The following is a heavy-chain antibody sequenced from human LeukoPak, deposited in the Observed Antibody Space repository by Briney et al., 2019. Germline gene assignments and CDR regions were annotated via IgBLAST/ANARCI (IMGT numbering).Heavy chain of an antibody. V-gene: IGHV3-23*01. D-gene: IGHD2-15*01. CDR1: GFPLTNHG. CDR3: AKDYCRDGNCPFPFLDS. J-gene: IGHJ4*02. Sequence: GSLRLSFAVSGFPLTNHGVSWVRPAPGKGLEWVSIITGTGGRYYGDSVKGRFILSRDNSKNTVYIQVSSLRAEDTATYYCAKDYCRDGNCPFPFLDSWGQGTLVTVSS. CDR2: ITGTGGR.